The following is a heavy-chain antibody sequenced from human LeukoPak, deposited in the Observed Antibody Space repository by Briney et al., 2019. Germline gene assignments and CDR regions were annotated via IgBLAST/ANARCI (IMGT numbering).Heavy chain of an antibody. J-gene: IGHJ4*02. V-gene: IGHV3-7*01. Sequence: PGGSLRLSCAGSGFTFSSYGMSWVRQAPGKGLEWVANIKQDGSEKYYADSVKGRFTISRDNAKNSLYLQMNSLRAEDTAVYYCARYGRGYFDYWGQGTLVTVSS. CDR2: IKQDGSEK. CDR1: GFTFSSYG. CDR3: ARYGRGYFDY. D-gene: IGHD4-17*01.